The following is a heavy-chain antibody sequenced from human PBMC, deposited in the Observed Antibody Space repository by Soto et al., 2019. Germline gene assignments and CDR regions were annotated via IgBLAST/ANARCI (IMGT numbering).Heavy chain of an antibody. D-gene: IGHD4-17*01. V-gene: IGHV4-39*01. J-gene: IGHJ4*02. CDR2: IYYSENT. CDR1: GGSISSSSNH. CDR3: ATHPPYGPLDH. Sequence: PSETLSLTCTVSGGSISSSSNHWGWIRRPPGKGLEWIGNIYYSENTYYNPSLKSRVTISVDTSKNQFSLRLTSVTAADTAVYYCATHPPYGPLDHWGQGTLVTVSS.